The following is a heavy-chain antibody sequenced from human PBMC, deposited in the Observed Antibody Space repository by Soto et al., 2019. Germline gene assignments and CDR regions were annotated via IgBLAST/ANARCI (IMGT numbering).Heavy chain of an antibody. CDR3: ARDLAEPLCGDYPSSYYNYMEV. CDR2: ISAYNGNT. J-gene: IGHJ6*03. D-gene: IGHD4-17*01. V-gene: IGHV1-18*01. Sequence: ASVKVSCKASGYTFTSYGINWVRQAPGQGLEWMGWISAYNGNTNYAQKLQGRVTMTTDTSTSTAYMELRSLRSDDTAVYYCARDLAEPLCGDYPSSYYNYMEVWGKGTTVTVSS. CDR1: GYTFTSYG.